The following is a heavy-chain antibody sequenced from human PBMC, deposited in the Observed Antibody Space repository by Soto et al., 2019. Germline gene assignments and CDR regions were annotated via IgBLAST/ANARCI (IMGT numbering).Heavy chain of an antibody. CDR2: VYYSGST. CDR3: GRRGGRATIPYYFSY. CDR1: GGSVSSSSYY. Sequence: SETLSLTCTVSGGSVSSSSYYWGWVRQPPGKGLEWIGSVYYSGSTYYNPSLESRVTISVDKSKNQFSLKLMSLSAADTAVYYCGRRGGRATIPYYFSYGGRGARVPVSS. J-gene: IGHJ4*02. V-gene: IGHV4-39*01. D-gene: IGHD3-16*01.